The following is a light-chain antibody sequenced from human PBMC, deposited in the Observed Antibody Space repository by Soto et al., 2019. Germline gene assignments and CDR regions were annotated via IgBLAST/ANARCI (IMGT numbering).Light chain of an antibody. CDR3: CSYAGSSTLVV. CDR2: EVS. CDR1: SSDVGSYNL. J-gene: IGLJ2*01. Sequence: QSALTQPASVSGSPEQSITISCTGTSSDVGSYNLVSWYQQHPGKAPKLMIYEVSKRPSGVSNRFSGSKSGNTASLTISGLQAEDEADYYCCSYAGSSTLVVFGGGTKLNVL. V-gene: IGLV2-23*02.